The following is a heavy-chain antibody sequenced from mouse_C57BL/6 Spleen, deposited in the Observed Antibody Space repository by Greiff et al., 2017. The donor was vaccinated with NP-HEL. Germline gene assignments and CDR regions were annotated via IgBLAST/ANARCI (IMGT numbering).Heavy chain of an antibody. J-gene: IGHJ2*01. Sequence: VQLQQPGAELVKPGASVKLSCKASGYTFTSYWMQWVKQRPGQGLEWIGEIDPSDSYTNYNQQFKGKATLTVDTSSSTAYMQLSSLTSEDSAVYYCAKANWDYWGQGTTLTVSS. CDR1: GYTFTSYW. D-gene: IGHD4-1*01. CDR3: AKANWDY. CDR2: IDPSDSYT. V-gene: IGHV1-50*01.